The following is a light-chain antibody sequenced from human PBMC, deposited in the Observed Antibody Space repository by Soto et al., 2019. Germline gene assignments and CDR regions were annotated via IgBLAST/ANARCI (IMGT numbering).Light chain of an antibody. CDR3: CSYTSSTTWV. J-gene: IGLJ3*02. CDR2: DVG. V-gene: IGLV2-14*03. CDR1: SSDVGGYNY. Sequence: QSVLTQPASVSGSPGQSITTSCTGTSSDVGGYNYVSWYQQHPGKAPKFMLYDVGSRPSGVSNRFSGSKSGNTASLTISGLQAEXEADYYCCSYTSSTTWVFGGGTKVTVL.